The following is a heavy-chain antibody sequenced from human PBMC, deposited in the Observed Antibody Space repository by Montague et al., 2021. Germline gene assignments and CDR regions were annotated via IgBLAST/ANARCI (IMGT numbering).Heavy chain of an antibody. CDR1: GYTFNGYD. V-gene: IGHV1-18*01. J-gene: IGHJ6*02. CDR2: ISTYNRNS. CDR3: ARYCSRTSCYAAYDYGMDV. D-gene: IGHD2-2*01. Sequence: SVKVSCKASGYTFNGYDISWVRQAPVQGLEWMGWISTYNRNSHYXQKLQGRVTLTTDTSTNTVYMELRSLRSDDTGVYYCARYCSRTSCYAAYDYGMDVWGQGTTVTVSS.